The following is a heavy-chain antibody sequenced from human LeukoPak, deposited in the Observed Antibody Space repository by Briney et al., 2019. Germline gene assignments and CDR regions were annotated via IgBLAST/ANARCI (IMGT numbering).Heavy chain of an antibody. CDR2: ISSSGSTI. D-gene: IGHD3-3*01. CDR3: ASWPYDFWSGYYYDY. Sequence: GGSLRLSCAASGFTFSDYYMSWIRQAPGKGLEWGSYISSSGSTIYYADSVKGRFTISRDNAKNSLYLQMNSLRAEDTAVYYCASWPYDFWSGYYYDYWGQGTLVTVSS. CDR1: GFTFSDYY. V-gene: IGHV3-11*01. J-gene: IGHJ4*02.